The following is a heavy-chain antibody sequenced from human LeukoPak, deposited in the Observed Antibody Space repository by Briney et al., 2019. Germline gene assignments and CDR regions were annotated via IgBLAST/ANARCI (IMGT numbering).Heavy chain of an antibody. V-gene: IGHV5-51*01. CDR2: IYPGDSDT. Sequence: GESLKVSCKGSGYSFTSYWIGWVRQMPGKGLEWMGIIYPGDSDTRYSPSFQGQVTISAEKSIDTAYLQWSSLKASDTAMYYCARHPTTGPTGVDYWGQGTLVTVSS. J-gene: IGHJ4*02. D-gene: IGHD1-1*01. CDR1: GYSFTSYW. CDR3: ARHPTTGPTGVDY.